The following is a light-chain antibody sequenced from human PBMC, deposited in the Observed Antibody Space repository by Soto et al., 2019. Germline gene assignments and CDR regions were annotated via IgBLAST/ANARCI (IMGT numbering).Light chain of an antibody. CDR2: GNT. CDR3: QSWDVKVGVI. J-gene: IGLJ2*01. V-gene: IGLV1-40*01. CDR1: SSNIGTGYD. Sequence: QSVLTQPPSVSGAPGQRVTVSCAGTSSNIGTGYDVHWYKHLPGTAPELLIYGNTNRPSGVPDRFSGSKSGTSTFLAITGLQAEDEADYYCQSWDVKVGVIFGGGTKLTVL.